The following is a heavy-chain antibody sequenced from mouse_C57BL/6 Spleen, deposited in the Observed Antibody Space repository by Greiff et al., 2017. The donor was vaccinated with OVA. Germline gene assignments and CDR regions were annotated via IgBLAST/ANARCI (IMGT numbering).Heavy chain of an antibody. Sequence: EVQLQQSGPVLVKPGASVKMSCKASGYTFTDYYMNWVKQSHGKSLEWIGVINPYNGGTSYNQKFKGKATLTVDKSSSTAYMELNSLTSEDSAVYYCARNDYGSSYWFAYWGQGTLVTVSA. V-gene: IGHV1-19*01. CDR2: INPYNGGT. D-gene: IGHD1-1*01. CDR1: GYTFTDYY. CDR3: ARNDYGSSYWFAY. J-gene: IGHJ3*01.